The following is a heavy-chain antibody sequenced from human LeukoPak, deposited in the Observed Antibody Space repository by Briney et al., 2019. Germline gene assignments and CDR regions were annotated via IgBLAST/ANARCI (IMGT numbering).Heavy chain of an antibody. V-gene: IGHV3-23*01. J-gene: IGHJ4*02. CDR2: ISGSGRST. CDR1: GFTFSSYD. CDR3: AKDLPQYYDFWSGYYGGFDY. D-gene: IGHD3-3*01. Sequence: GGSLRLSCEASGFTFSSYDMSWVRQAPGKGLEWVSGISGSGRSTYYAESVKGRFTISRDNSKNSLYLQMNSLRTEDTALYYCAKDLPQYYDFWSGYYGGFDYWGQGTLVTVSS.